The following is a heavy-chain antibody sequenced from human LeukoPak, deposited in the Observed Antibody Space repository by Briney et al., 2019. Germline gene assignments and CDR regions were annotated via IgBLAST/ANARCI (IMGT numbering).Heavy chain of an antibody. J-gene: IGHJ3*02. CDR1: GGSISSYY. CDR3: ARLSEPSGDITRDAFDI. CDR2: IYYSGST. V-gene: IGHV4-59*08. D-gene: IGHD1-14*01. Sequence: SETLSLTCTVSGGSISSYYWSWIRQPPGKGLEWIGYIYYSGSTNYNPSLKSRVTISVDTSKNQFSLKLSSVTAADTAVYYCARLSEPSGDITRDAFDIWGQGTMVTVSS.